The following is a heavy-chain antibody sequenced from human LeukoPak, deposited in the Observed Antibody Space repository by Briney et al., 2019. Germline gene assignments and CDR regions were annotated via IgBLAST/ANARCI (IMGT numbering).Heavy chain of an antibody. CDR2: ISGSGGST. CDR3: AKVYRRFLGGPHFDY. CDR1: GFTFSSYA. D-gene: IGHD3-3*01. J-gene: IGHJ4*02. Sequence: GGSLRLSCAASGFTFSSYAMSWVRQAPGKGLEWVSAISGSGGSTYYADSVKGRFTISRDNSKNTLYLQMNSLRAEDTAVYYCAKVYRRFLGGPHFDYWGQGTLVTVSS. V-gene: IGHV3-23*01.